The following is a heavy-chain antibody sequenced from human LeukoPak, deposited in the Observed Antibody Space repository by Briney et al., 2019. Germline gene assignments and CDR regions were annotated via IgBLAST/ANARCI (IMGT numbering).Heavy chain of an antibody. CDR3: ARVDVWGSSTSDYFDY. D-gene: IGHD3-16*01. CDR2: IHYSGNT. Sequence: SETLSLTCTVSGGSISSYYWSWIRQPPGKGLEWIGYIHYSGNTNYNPSLKSRVTISLVTSKNQFSLKLSSVTAADTAVYYCARVDVWGSSTSDYFDYWGQGTLVTVSS. V-gene: IGHV4-59*01. J-gene: IGHJ4*02. CDR1: GGSISSYY.